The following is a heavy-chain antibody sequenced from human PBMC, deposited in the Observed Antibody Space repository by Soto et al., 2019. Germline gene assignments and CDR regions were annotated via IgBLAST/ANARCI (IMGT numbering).Heavy chain of an antibody. CDR1: GFTFSTYS. D-gene: IGHD2-2*02. J-gene: IGHJ6*02. Sequence: TXESLSLSSVGSGFTFSTYSINWVGQAPGKGLEWVSSISSRSDIYYADSVKGRFTISRDNAKNSVSLQMNSLRAEDTAVYYCARQYTAWPLAYGLDVWGQGTTVTVPS. CDR2: ISSRSDI. V-gene: IGHV3-21*01. CDR3: ARQYTAWPLAYGLDV.